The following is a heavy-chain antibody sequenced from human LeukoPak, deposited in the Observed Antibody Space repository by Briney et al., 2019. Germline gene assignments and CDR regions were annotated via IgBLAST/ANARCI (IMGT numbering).Heavy chain of an antibody. D-gene: IGHD6-13*01. CDR3: ARLAAAVPTFDY. V-gene: IGHV1-18*01. CDR1: GYSFTSYG. Sequence: ASVKVSCKASGYSFTSYGISWVRQAPGQGLEWMGWISAYSSNTNSAQKFQGRVTMTRDTSISTAYMELSRLRSDDTAVYYCARLAAAVPTFDYWGQGTLVTVSS. J-gene: IGHJ4*02. CDR2: ISAYSSNT.